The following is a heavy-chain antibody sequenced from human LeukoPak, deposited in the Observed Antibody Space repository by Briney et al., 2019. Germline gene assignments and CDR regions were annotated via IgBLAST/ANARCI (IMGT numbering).Heavy chain of an antibody. CDR2: IISDGSST. CDR3: ARGRPHGNDY. J-gene: IGHJ4*02. Sequence: PGGSLRLSCAASGFTFSDYWMHWVRQAPGKGLVWVSRIISDGSSTTYADSVKGRFSISRDNAKNTLYLQMNSLRVEDTAVYYCARGRPHGNDYWGQGTLVTVSS. D-gene: IGHD4-23*01. CDR1: GFTFSDYW. V-gene: IGHV3-74*01.